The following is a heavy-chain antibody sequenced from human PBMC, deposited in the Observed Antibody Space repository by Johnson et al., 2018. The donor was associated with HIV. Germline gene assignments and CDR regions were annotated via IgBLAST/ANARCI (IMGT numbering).Heavy chain of an antibody. D-gene: IGHD6-19*01. Sequence: SYAMHWVRQAPGKGLEWVAVISYDGSNKYYADSVKGRFTISRDNSKNTLYLQMNSLRAEDTAVYYCAKSSPPGLAPLGGWGQGTMVTVSS. V-gene: IGHV3-30*18. CDR2: ISYDGSNK. J-gene: IGHJ3*01. CDR1: SYA. CDR3: AKSSPPGLAPLGG.